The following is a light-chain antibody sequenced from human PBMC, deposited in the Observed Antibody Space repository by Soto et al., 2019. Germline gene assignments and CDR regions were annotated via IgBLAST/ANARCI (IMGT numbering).Light chain of an antibody. CDR3: SSYAGSNNLV. Sequence: QSVLTQPPSASGSPGQSVTISCTGTSSDVGGYNYVYWYQRHPGKAPTLMFDEVSKRPSGVPDRFSGSKSGNTASLTVSGLQAEDEADYYCSSYAGSNNLVFGGGTKLTVL. CDR2: EVS. J-gene: IGLJ2*01. CDR1: SSDVGGYNY. V-gene: IGLV2-8*01.